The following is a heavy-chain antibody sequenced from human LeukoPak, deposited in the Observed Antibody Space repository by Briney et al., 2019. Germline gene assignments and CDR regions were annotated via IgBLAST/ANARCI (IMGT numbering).Heavy chain of an antibody. V-gene: IGHV3-7*03. Sequence: GGSLGLSCAASGFTFSLYWMNWVRRAPGKGLEWVANIKQDGSEKNYVDSVKGRFTISRDNAKNSLYLQMNNLRVEDTAMYYCAGGTGFIIKDWGQGTLVTVSS. CDR2: IKQDGSEK. CDR3: AGGTGFIIKD. J-gene: IGHJ4*02. CDR1: GFTFSLYW. D-gene: IGHD3-9*01.